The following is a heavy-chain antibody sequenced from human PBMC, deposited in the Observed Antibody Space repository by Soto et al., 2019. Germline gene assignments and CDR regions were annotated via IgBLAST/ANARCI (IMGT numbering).Heavy chain of an antibody. J-gene: IGHJ3*02. CDR3: ARETRLVYHLEEAFDI. Sequence: EVQLVESGGGLVQPGGSLRLSCAASGFTVSSNYMSWVRQAPGKGLEWVSVIYSGGSTYYADSVKGRFTISRDNSKNTQDLQMNSLRAADTAVYYCARETRLVYHLEEAFDIWGQGTMVTVSS. V-gene: IGHV3-66*01. CDR1: GFTVSSNY. D-gene: IGHD3-16*01. CDR2: IYSGGST.